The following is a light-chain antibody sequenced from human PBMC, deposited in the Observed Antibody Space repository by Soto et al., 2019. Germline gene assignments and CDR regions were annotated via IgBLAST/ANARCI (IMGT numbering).Light chain of an antibody. CDR3: QQSSTAPFT. Sequence: DIQMTQSPSSLSASVGDRVTITCRASQNINTYLNWYQQKPGKAPTLLIFAASSLQSGVPLRFSGSGSRTDFTLTISSLQPEDFATYYCQQSSTAPFTFVPGTKVDIK. J-gene: IGKJ3*01. CDR1: QNINTY. V-gene: IGKV1-39*01. CDR2: AAS.